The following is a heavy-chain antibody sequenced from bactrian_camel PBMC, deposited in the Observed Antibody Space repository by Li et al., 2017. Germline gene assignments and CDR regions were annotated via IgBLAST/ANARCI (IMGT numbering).Heavy chain of an antibody. CDR2: INYAGDKT. CDR1: GFSLNTAF. CDR3: ATGLGIPWY. D-gene: IGHD3*01. Sequence: VQLVESGGGLVQAGGSMRLSCRASGFSLNTAFMRWVRQAPGKGLEWVATINYAGDKTYNADSVNGRFIISRDDSKSTVFLQLNSLLTEDTAKYYCATGLGIPWYWGHGTQVTVS. J-gene: IGHJ4*01. V-gene: IGHV3S40*01.